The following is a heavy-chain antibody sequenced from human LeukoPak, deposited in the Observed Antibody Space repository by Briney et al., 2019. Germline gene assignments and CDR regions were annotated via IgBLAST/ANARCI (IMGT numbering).Heavy chain of an antibody. CDR2: VYDSGTT. J-gene: IGHJ1*01. V-gene: IGHV4-59*08. Sequence: PSETLSLTCTVSGDSVSSDYWSWIRQPPGKRLEWIGYVYDSGTTAYNPSLKSRLTISLDTSKNQFFLNLTSVTAADTAVYYCAGRGQRYFRDWGQGILVTVSS. CDR1: GDSVSSDY. CDR3: AGRGQRYFRD.